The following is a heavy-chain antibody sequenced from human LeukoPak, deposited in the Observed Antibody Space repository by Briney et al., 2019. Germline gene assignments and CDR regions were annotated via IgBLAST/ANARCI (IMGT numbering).Heavy chain of an antibody. V-gene: IGHV4-34*01. CDR2: INHSGST. D-gene: IGHD2-15*01. J-gene: IGHJ4*02. Sequence: SETLSLTCAVYGWTFSGYYWSWIRQPPGKGLEWIGEINHSGSTNYNPSLKSRVTISVDTSKNQFSLKLSSVTAADTAVYYCAGVRYCSGGSCYPVEYYFDYWGQGTLVTVSS. CDR1: GWTFSGYY. CDR3: AGVRYCSGGSCYPVEYYFDY.